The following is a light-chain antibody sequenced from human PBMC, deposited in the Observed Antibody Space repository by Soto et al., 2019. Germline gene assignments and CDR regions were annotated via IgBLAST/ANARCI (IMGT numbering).Light chain of an antibody. CDR2: EAT. Sequence: QSALTQPESMSGSPGPSITISCTGTSSDIGRYNFVSWYQHHPGKAPKLIIYEATKRPSGVSYRFSGSKSGNTASLTISGLQAEDAADDYCTSYTTTSPYVFGNGTKGTVL. J-gene: IGLJ1*01. CDR1: SSDIGRYNF. CDR3: TSYTTTSPYV. V-gene: IGLV2-14*01.